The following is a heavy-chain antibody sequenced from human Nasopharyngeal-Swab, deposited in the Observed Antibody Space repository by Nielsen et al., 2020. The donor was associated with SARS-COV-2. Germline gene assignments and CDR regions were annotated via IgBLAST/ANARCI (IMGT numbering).Heavy chain of an antibody. V-gene: IGHV4-31*02. CDR2: IYYSGST. J-gene: IGHJ6*02. Sequence: WSRQPPGKGLEWIGYIYYSGSTYYNPSLKSRVTISVDTSKNQFSLKLSSVTAADTAVYYCARGARITIFGVVSQLDVWGQGTTVTVSS. D-gene: IGHD3-3*01. CDR3: ARGARITIFGVVSQLDV.